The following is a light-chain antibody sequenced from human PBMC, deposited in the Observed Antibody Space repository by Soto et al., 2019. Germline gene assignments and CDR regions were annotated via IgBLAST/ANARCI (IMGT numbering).Light chain of an antibody. V-gene: IGKV3-15*01. CDR3: QQYNDWST. Sequence: EIVMTQSPATLSVSPGERATLSCRASQSISTNLAWYQQKPGQAPRLLIYGASIRATGFPARFSGSGSGTEFTLTINNLQSEDFAVYYCQQYNDWSTFGQGTKVEIK. J-gene: IGKJ1*01. CDR2: GAS. CDR1: QSISTN.